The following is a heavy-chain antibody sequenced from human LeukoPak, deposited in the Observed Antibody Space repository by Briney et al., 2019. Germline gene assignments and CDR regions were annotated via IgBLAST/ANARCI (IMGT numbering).Heavy chain of an antibody. Sequence: SETLSLTCTVSDYSFSSSYSWAWIRQPPGKGLEWIGSICHSGSTYYNPSLKSRVTISLDMSKNHFSLKSTSVTAADTAVYYCARHERHYLSTSCYTGYYFDQWGQGTLVTVSS. D-gene: IGHD2-2*02. CDR2: ICHSGST. CDR3: ARHERHYLSTSCYTGYYFDQ. V-gene: IGHV4-38-2*02. J-gene: IGHJ4*02. CDR1: DYSFSSSYS.